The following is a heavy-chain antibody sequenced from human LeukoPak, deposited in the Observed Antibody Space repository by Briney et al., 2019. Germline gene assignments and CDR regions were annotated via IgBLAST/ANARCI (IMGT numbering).Heavy chain of an antibody. CDR1: GGSFSGYY. J-gene: IGHJ4*02. V-gene: IGHV4-34*01. CDR2: INHSGST. CDR3: ARGKITIAAAGFSRCYFDY. D-gene: IGHD6-13*01. Sequence: PPETLSLTCAVYGGSFSGYYWSWIRQPPGKGLEWIGEINHSGSTNYNPSLKSRVTISVDTSKNQFSLKLSSVTAADTAVYYCARGKITIAAAGFSRCYFDYWGQGTLVTVSS.